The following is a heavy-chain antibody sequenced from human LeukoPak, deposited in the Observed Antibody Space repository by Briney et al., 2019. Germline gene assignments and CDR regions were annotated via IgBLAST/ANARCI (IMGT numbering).Heavy chain of an antibody. D-gene: IGHD1-14*01. V-gene: IGHV3-53*01. Sequence: PWGSLRLSCAASGFTVITNDMTWVRQAPRKGLEWVSVLYSDGNTKYADSVQGRFTISRDNSKNTLYLEMNSLSPDDTAVYYCARGVEPLAANTLAYWGQGTLVTVSS. CDR1: GFTVITND. CDR2: LYSDGNT. J-gene: IGHJ4*02. CDR3: ARGVEPLAANTLAY.